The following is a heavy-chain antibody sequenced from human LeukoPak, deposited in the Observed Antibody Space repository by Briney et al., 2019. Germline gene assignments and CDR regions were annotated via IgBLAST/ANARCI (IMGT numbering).Heavy chain of an antibody. CDR2: ISYDGSNK. CDR3: ARNEKSAMGQYYYYGMDV. CDR1: GFTFSSYG. J-gene: IGHJ6*02. Sequence: PGGSLRLSCAASGFTFSSYGMPWVRQAPGKGLEWVAVISYDGSNKYYADSVKGRFTISRDNSKNTLYLQMNSLRAEDTAVYYCARNEKSAMGQYYYYGMDVWGQGTTVTVSS. D-gene: IGHD2-2*01. V-gene: IGHV3-30*03.